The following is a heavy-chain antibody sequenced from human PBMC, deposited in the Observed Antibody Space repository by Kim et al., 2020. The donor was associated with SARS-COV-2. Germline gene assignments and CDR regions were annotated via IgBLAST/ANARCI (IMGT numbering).Heavy chain of an antibody. CDR1: GFTFSNAW. J-gene: IGHJ6*03. CDR2: IKSKTDGGTT. D-gene: IGHD2-2*01. CDR3: TTTPPLRYCSSTSCYYYYYMDV. Sequence: GGSLRLSCAASGFTFSNAWMSWVRQAPGKGLEWVGRIKSKTDGGTTDYAAPVKGRFTISRDDSKNTLYLQMNSLKTEDTAVYYCTTTPPLRYCSSTSCYYYYYMDVWGKGTTVTVSS. V-gene: IGHV3-15*01.